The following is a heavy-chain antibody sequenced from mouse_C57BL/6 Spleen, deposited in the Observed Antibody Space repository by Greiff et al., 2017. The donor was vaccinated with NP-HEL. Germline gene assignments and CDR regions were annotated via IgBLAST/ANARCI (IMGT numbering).Heavy chain of an antibody. CDR1: GYTFTSYW. J-gene: IGHJ4*01. CDR3: ARQVNWDDAMDY. Sequence: QVQLQQPGAELVKPGASVKLSCKASGYTFTSYWMHWVKQRPGQGLEWIGMIHPNSGSTNYNEKFKSKATLTVDKSSSTAYMQLSSLTSEDSAVYYCARQVNWDDAMDYWGQGTSVTVSS. V-gene: IGHV1-64*01. CDR2: IHPNSGST. D-gene: IGHD4-1*01.